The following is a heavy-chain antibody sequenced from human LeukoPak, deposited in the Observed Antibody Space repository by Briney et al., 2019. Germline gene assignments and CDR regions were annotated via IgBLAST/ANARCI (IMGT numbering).Heavy chain of an antibody. CDR1: GFIFSSHG. CDR3: AKDSLRTVPKASFDY. J-gene: IGHJ4*02. V-gene: IGHV3-23*01. CDR2: ISPSGDIT. D-gene: IGHD2-2*01. Sequence: GGSLRLSCAASGFIFSSHGMNWVRQAPGKGLEWVSGISPSGDITYYADSVKGRFTISRDNSKNTLSLQMNSLRAEDRAVYYCAKDSLRTVPKASFDYWGQGTLVTVSS.